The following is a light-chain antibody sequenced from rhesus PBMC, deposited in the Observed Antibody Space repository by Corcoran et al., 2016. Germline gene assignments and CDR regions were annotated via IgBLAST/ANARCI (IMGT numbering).Light chain of an antibody. Sequence: QSAPTQPPSVSGSPGQSVSISCSGTNSDVGSYNFVSWFQQLPGKAPKLMIYEVNKRPSGVSDRCSGSKSGNTASLTISGLQAEDEADYYCSSFTTSNTFIFGPGTRVTVL. CDR3: SSFTTSNTFI. J-gene: IGLJ1*01. V-gene: IGLV2S7*01. CDR1: NSDVGSYNF. CDR2: EVN.